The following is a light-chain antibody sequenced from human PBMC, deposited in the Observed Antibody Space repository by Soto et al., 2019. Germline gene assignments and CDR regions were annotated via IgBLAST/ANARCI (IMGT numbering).Light chain of an antibody. CDR1: SSDVGGYNY. CDR3: SSYAGSNNV. Sequence: QSALTQPPSASVSPGQSVTISCTGTSSDVGGYNYVSWYQQHPGKAPKLMIYEVSKRPSGVPDRFSGSKSGSTASLTVSGLQAEDEADYYCSSYAGSNNVFGTGTKVTVL. V-gene: IGLV2-8*01. CDR2: EVS. J-gene: IGLJ1*01.